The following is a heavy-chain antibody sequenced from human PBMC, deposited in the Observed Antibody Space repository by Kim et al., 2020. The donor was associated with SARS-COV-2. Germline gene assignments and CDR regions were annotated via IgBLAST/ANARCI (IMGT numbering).Heavy chain of an antibody. V-gene: IGHV3-43*02. J-gene: IGHJ2*01. CDR3: AKSPQRWLQNYWYYDL. CDR2: ITGDGGNI. CDR1: GFTFEDYA. D-gene: IGHD5-12*01. Sequence: GGSLRLSCAASGFTFEDYAMHWVRQAPGKALEWVSLITGDGGNIDYSDSVKGRFSISRDNSKNSLYLQMSSLRTEDTALYYCAKSPQRWLQNYWYYDLWGRGTLVTVSS.